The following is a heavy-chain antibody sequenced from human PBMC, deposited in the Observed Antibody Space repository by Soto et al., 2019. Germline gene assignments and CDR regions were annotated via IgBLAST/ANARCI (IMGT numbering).Heavy chain of an antibody. D-gene: IGHD1-7*01. CDR2: ISWNSGSI. V-gene: IGHV3-9*01. J-gene: IGHJ4*02. CDR3: AKEVITGTSY. CDR1: GFTFDDYA. Sequence: EVQLVESGGGLVQPGRSLRLSCAASGFTFDDYAMHWVRQAPGKGLEWVSGISWNSGSIGYADSVKGRFTISRDNAKNSLYLQMNSLRAEDTALYYCAKEVITGTSYWGQGTLVTVSS.